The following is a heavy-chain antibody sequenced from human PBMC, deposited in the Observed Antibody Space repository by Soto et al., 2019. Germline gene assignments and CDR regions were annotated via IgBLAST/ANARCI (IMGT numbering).Heavy chain of an antibody. J-gene: IGHJ4*02. Sequence: PGGSLRLSCAASGFTFSNAWMNWVRQAPGKGLEWVGRVKGKTDGGTTDYDAPVKGRFIISRDDSENTLYLQMNSLKTKDTAVYYCTTDYGSGSYFSDYWGQGTLVTVSS. CDR3: TTDYGSGSYFSDY. V-gene: IGHV3-15*07. D-gene: IGHD3-10*01. CDR2: VKGKTDGGTT. CDR1: GFTFSNAW.